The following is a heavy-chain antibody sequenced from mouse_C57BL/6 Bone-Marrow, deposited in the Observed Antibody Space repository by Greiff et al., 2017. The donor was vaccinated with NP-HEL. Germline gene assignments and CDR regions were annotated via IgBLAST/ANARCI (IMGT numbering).Heavy chain of an antibody. CDR3: ATYDGYYNYAMDY. D-gene: IGHD2-3*01. J-gene: IGHJ4*01. Sequence: QVQLQQSGAELAKPGASVKLSCKASGYTFTSYWMHWVKQRPGQGLEWIGYINPSSGYTKYNQKFKDKATLTADKSSSTAYMQLSSLTYEDAAVYYCATYDGYYNYAMDYWGQGTSVTVSS. CDR1: GYTFTSYW. V-gene: IGHV1-7*01. CDR2: INPSSGYT.